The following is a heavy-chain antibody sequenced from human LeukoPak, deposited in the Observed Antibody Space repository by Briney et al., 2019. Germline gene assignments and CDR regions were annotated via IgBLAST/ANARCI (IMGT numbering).Heavy chain of an antibody. CDR2: ISSSSSDI. CDR3: ARWSYVSGTWFLDY. V-gene: IGHV3-48*02. D-gene: IGHD3-10*01. Sequence: GGSLRLSCAASGFPFSSFSMTWVRQAPGKGLEWVSYISSSSSDIYYADSVRGRFTVSRDNAKNSLYLQMNSLRDEDTAVYYCARWSYVSGTWFLDYWGQGTLVTVSS. CDR1: GFPFSSFS. J-gene: IGHJ4*02.